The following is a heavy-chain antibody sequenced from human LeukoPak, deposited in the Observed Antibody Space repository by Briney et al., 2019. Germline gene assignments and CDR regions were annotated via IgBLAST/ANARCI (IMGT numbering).Heavy chain of an antibody. CDR3: ARDHRERNWNKLIPASFDP. CDR2: IYTSGST. D-gene: IGHD1/OR15-1a*01. V-gene: IGHV4-4*07. CDR1: GGSFSSYY. J-gene: IGHJ5*02. Sequence: SETLSLTCTDSGGSFSSYYWNWIRQPAEKGLEWIGRIYTSGSTNYNPSLKSRVTMSVDTSKNQFSLKLSSVTAADTAVYYCARDHRERNWNKLIPASFDPWGQGTLVTVSS.